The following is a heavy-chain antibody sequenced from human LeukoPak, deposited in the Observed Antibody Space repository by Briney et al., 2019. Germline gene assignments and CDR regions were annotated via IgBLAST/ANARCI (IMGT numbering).Heavy chain of an antibody. CDR3: ARVATGYCSSTSCYGGAFDI. J-gene: IGHJ3*02. Sequence: ASVKVSCKASGGTFSSYAISWVRQAPGQGLEWMGGIIPIFGTANYAQKFQGRVTITADESTSTAYMELSSLRSEDTAVYYCARVATGYCSSTSCYGGAFDIWGQGTMVTVSS. V-gene: IGHV1-69*13. CDR1: GGTFSSYA. D-gene: IGHD2-2*03. CDR2: IIPIFGTA.